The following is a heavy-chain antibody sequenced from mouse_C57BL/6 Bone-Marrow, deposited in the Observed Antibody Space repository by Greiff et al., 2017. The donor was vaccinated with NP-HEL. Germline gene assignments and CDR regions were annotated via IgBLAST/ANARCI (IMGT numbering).Heavy chain of an antibody. Sequence: QVQLKQSGPGLVAPSQRLSITCTVSGFSLTSYGVHWVRQPPGKGLEWLVVIWSDGSTTYNSALKSRLSISKDNSKSQVFLKMNSLQTDDTAMYYCARHLGRFYAMDYWGQGTSVTVSS. CDR3: ARHLGRFYAMDY. V-gene: IGHV2-6-1*01. CDR1: GFSLTSYG. CDR2: IWSDGST. J-gene: IGHJ4*01. D-gene: IGHD1-1*01.